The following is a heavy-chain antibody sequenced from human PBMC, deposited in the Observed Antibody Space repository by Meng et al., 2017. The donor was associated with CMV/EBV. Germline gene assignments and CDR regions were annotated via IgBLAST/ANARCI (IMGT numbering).Heavy chain of an antibody. J-gene: IGHJ4*02. CDR1: GFTFSDYY. D-gene: IGHD5-12*01. CDR3: ERGRSGYSGYDFYDY. CDR2: ISRSGSTI. V-gene: IGHV3-11*01. Sequence: GESLKISCAASGFTFSDYYMSWIRQAPGKGLEWVSYISRSGSTIYYADSVKGRFTISRDNAKNSLYLQMNSLRAEDTAVYYCERGRSGYSGYDFYDYWGQGTLVTVSS.